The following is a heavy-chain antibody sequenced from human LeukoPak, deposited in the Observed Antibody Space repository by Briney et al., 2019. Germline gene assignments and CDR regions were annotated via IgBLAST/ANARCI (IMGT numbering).Heavy chain of an antibody. CDR3: ARGTLYATSWNFDY. V-gene: IGHV6-1*01. Sequence: SQTLSLTCAISGDSVSSNTASWNWIRQSPSRGLEWLGRTYYRSRWYNDYALSVKSRITLNPDTSKNQFSLQLNSVTPEDTAVYYCARGTLYATSWNFDYWGQGTLVTVSS. J-gene: IGHJ4*02. CDR2: TYYRSRWYN. CDR1: GDSVSSNTAS. D-gene: IGHD2-2*01.